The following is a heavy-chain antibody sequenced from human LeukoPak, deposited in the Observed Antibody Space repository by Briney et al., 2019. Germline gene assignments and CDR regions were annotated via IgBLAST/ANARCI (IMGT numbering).Heavy chain of an antibody. CDR3: ARGGYSSSPKFDP. J-gene: IGHJ5*02. Sequence: SETLSLTCTVSGGSISSYYWSWIRQPPGKGLEWIGYIYYGGSTNYNPSLKSRVTISVDTSKNQFSLKLSSVTAADTAVYYCARGGYSSSPKFDPWGQGTLVTVSS. CDR1: GGSISSYY. V-gene: IGHV4-59*12. CDR2: IYYGGST. D-gene: IGHD6-13*01.